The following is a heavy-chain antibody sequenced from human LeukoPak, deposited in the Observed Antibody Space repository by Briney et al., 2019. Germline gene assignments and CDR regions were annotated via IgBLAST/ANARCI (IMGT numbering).Heavy chain of an antibody. V-gene: IGHV4-59*01. CDR2: IYYTGTT. J-gene: IGHJ4*02. Sequence: SETLSLTCTVSGGSISGYCWSWIRQSPGKGLEWIAYIYYTGTTNYNPSLKSRATISVDTSKNQFSLRLTSVTAADTAVYYCARRASRENYFDYWGQGTLVTVSS. D-gene: IGHD5-24*01. CDR3: ARRASRENYFDY. CDR1: GGSISGYC.